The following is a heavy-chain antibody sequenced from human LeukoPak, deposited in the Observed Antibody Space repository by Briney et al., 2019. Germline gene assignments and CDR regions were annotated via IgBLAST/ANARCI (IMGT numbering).Heavy chain of an antibody. CDR1: GYTFTGNY. CDR2: INPNSGGT. J-gene: IGHJ5*02. D-gene: IGHD6-13*01. CDR3: AREDPGSSEP. V-gene: IGHV1-2*02. Sequence: ASVKVSCKASGYTFTGNYMHWVRQAPGQGLGWMGWINPNSGGTNYAQKFQGRVTMTGDTSISTAYMELSRLRSDDTAVYYCAREDPGSSEPWGQGTLVTVSS.